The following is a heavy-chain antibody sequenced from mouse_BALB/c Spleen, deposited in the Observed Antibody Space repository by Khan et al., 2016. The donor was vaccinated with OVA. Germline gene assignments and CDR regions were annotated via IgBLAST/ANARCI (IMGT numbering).Heavy chain of an antibody. D-gene: IGHD1-1*01. V-gene: IGHV1-7*01. CDR3: TNHGSSSTWLTY. Sequence: VHPQVSRAELAKPGASVKMSCKASGYTFTSYWMPWVNHRPGQGLEWIGYINPSTGYTEYNQRFKDKATLTADKSSSTAYMQLSSLTFEECAAIYATNHGSSSTWLTYWGQGTLVTVSA. CDR2: INPSTGYT. CDR1: GYTFTSYW. J-gene: IGHJ3*01.